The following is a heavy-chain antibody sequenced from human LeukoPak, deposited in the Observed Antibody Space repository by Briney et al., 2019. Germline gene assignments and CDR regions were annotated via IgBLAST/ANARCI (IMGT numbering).Heavy chain of an antibody. D-gene: IGHD5-18*01. CDR1: GGSISSGDYY. Sequence: SQTLSLTCTVSGGSISSGDYYWSWIRQPPGKGLEWIGYIYYSGSTYYNPSLKSRVTISVDTSKNQFSLKLSSVTAADTAVYYCATEQYGREQGGYSYGYPTRTWGQGTLVTVSS. CDR2: IYYSGST. V-gene: IGHV4-30-4*08. J-gene: IGHJ5*02. CDR3: ATEQYGREQGGYSYGYPTRT.